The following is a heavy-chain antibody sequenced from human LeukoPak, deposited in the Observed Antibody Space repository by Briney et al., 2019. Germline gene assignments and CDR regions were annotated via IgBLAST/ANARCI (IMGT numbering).Heavy chain of an antibody. Sequence: ASVKVSCKASGYTFTGYYMHWVRQAPGQGLEWMGWISAYNGNTNYAQKLQGRVTMTTDTSTSTAYMELRSLRSDDTAVYYCARDNGGNGSNFDYWGQGTLVTVSS. J-gene: IGHJ4*02. D-gene: IGHD4-23*01. CDR2: ISAYNGNT. V-gene: IGHV1-18*04. CDR1: GYTFTGYY. CDR3: ARDNGGNGSNFDY.